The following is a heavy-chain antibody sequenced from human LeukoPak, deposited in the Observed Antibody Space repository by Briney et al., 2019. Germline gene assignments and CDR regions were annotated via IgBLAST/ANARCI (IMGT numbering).Heavy chain of an antibody. J-gene: IGHJ3*02. CDR3: ATSPDSMGIVGAFDI. CDR2: MNPNSGNT. D-gene: IGHD1-26*01. Sequence: GASVKVSCKASGYTFTSYDINWVRQATGQGLEWMGWMNPNSGNTGYAQKLQGRVSMTRDTSISTAYMELSSLRSEDTAMYYCATSPDSMGIVGAFDIWGQGTMVTVSS. V-gene: IGHV1-8*02. CDR1: GYTFTSYD.